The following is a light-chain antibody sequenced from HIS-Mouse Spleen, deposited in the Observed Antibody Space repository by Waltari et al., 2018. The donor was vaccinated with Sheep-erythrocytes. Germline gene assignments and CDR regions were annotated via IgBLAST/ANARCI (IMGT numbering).Light chain of an antibody. CDR1: ALPKQY. CDR2: KDS. V-gene: IGLV3-25*03. Sequence: SYELTQPPSVSVSPGQTARITCSGDALPKQYAYWYQQKPGPAPVVVIYKDSERPSGIPERFSGSSSATTVTLTISGVQAEDEADYYCQSADSSGTYVFGTGTKVTVL. CDR3: QSADSSGTYV. J-gene: IGLJ1*01.